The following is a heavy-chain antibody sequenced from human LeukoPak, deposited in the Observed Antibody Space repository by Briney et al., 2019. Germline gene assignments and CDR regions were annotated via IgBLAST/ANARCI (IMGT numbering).Heavy chain of an antibody. J-gene: IGHJ4*02. CDR3: ATDCSSTSCYDY. V-gene: IGHV3-48*02. CDR2: ITSRSSTK. D-gene: IGHD2-2*01. Sequence: GGSLRLSCAASGFTFSSYSMNWVRQAPGKGLEWVSYITSRSSTKSYADSVKGRFTISRDNAQNSLYLQMNSLRDEVTAVYYCATDCSSTSCYDYWGQGTLVTVSS. CDR1: GFTFSSYS.